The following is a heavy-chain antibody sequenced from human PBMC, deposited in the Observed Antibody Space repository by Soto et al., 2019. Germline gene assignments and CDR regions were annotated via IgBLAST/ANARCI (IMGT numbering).Heavy chain of an antibody. CDR3: AKGQVTVGTPGYFQH. D-gene: IGHD4-17*01. Sequence: QVQLVESGGGVVQPGRSLRLSCAASGFTFSSYGMHWVRQAPGKGLEWVAVISYDGSNKYYADSVKGRFTISRDNSKNTLYLQMNSLRAEDTAVYYCAKGQVTVGTPGYFQHWGQGTLVTVSS. CDR1: GFTFSSYG. J-gene: IGHJ1*01. V-gene: IGHV3-30*18. CDR2: ISYDGSNK.